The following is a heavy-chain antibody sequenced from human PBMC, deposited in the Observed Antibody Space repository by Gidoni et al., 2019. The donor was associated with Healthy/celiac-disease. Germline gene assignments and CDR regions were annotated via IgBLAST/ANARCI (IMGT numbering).Heavy chain of an antibody. J-gene: IGHJ4*02. V-gene: IGHV1-69*10. CDR1: GGTFSSYD. CDR2: IIHILGIA. D-gene: IGHD4-17*01. Sequence: QVQLVQSGAEVKKPGSSVKVSCKASGGTFSSYDIRWVRQAPGQGLEWMGGIIHILGIANYAQKFQGRVTITADKSTSTAYMELSSLRSEDTAVDYCARAGPYGDYGEADYWGQGTLVTVSS. CDR3: ARAGPYGDYGEADY.